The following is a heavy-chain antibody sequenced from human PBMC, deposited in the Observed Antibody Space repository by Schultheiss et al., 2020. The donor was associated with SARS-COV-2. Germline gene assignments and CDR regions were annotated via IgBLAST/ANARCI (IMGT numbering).Heavy chain of an antibody. D-gene: IGHD2-21*02. CDR1: GFTFRYYG. V-gene: IGHV3-33*08. CDR3: ARDSTYCSGDCSFDY. CDR2: IWYDGSNK. J-gene: IGHJ4*02. Sequence: GGSLRLSCAASGFTFRYYGMHWVRQAPGKGLDWVAVIWYDGSNKYYTDSVKGRFTISRDNSKNTLYLQMNSLRAEDTAIYYCARDSTYCSGDCSFDYWGQGTLVTVSS.